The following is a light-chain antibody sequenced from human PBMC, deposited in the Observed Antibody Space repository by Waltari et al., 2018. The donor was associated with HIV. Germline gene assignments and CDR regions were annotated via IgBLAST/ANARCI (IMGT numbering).Light chain of an antibody. J-gene: IGLJ3*02. CDR2: EVS. CDR1: SSDVGDSY. V-gene: IGLV2-14*01. Sequence: QSALTQPASVSGSPGQSISISCTGTSSDVGDSYVSWYQHHPGKAPKVIIYEVSNRPSGVSNRVSGSKAGNTASLTIAGLLPEDEADYFCSSYISSATPEFGGGTRLTVL. CDR3: SSYISSATPE.